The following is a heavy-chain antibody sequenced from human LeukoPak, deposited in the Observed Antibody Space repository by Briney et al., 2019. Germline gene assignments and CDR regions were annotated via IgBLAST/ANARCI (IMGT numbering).Heavy chain of an antibody. V-gene: IGHV4-39*01. Sequence: SETLSLTCTVSGGSISTSSYYWGWIRQPPGKGLEWIGNIYYIGSTYYSPSLKSRVTISVDTSKNQFSLRLSSVTAADTAFYYCATHRFDSMTQFDYWGQGTLVTVSS. CDR1: GGSISTSSYY. J-gene: IGHJ4*02. D-gene: IGHD2-21*01. CDR2: IYYIGST. CDR3: ATHRFDSMTQFDY.